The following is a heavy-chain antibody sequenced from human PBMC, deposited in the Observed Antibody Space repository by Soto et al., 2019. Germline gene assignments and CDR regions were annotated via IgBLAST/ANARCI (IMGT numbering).Heavy chain of an antibody. CDR2: ISSSSSYI. CDR3: ARPSGGSCYSYYYGMDV. J-gene: IGHJ6*02. D-gene: IGHD2-15*01. CDR1: GFTFSSYS. Sequence: PGGSLRLSCAASGFTFSSYSMNWVRQAPGKGLEWVSSISSSSSYIYYADSVKGRFTISRDNAKNSLYLQMNSLRAEDTAVYYCARPSGGSCYSYYYGMDVWGQGTTVTVS. V-gene: IGHV3-21*01.